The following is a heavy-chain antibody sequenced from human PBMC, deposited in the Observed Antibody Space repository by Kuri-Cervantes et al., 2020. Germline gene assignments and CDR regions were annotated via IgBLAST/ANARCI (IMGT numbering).Heavy chain of an antibody. V-gene: IGHV1-69*06. CDR2: IIPIFGTA. CDR1: GGTFSSYA. D-gene: IGHD2-15*01. J-gene: IGHJ3*02. Sequence: SVKVSCKASGGTFSSYAISWVRQAPGQGLEWMGGIIPIFGTANYAQKFQGRVTITADKSTSTAYMELSSLRSEDTAVYYCARPDTLGYCSGGSCSELGAFDIWGQGTMVTVSS. CDR3: ARPDTLGYCSGGSCSELGAFDI.